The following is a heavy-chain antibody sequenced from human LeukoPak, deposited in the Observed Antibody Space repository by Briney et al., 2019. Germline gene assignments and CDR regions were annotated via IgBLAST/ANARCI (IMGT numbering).Heavy chain of an antibody. Sequence: SETLSLTCAVYGGSFSGYYWSWIRQPPGKGLEWIGEINHSGSTNYNPSLKSRVTISVDTSKNQFSLKLRSVTAADTAVYYCARASAGRYYYDSSGYYPHQDFDHWGQGTLVTVSS. D-gene: IGHD3-22*01. J-gene: IGHJ4*02. CDR3: ARASAGRYYYDSSGYYPHQDFDH. CDR1: GGSFSGYY. V-gene: IGHV4-34*01. CDR2: INHSGST.